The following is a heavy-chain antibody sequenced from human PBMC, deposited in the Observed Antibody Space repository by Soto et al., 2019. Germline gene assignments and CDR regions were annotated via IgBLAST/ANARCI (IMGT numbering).Heavy chain of an antibody. J-gene: IGHJ4*02. Sequence: QVQLVEAGGGVVQPGKSVRLSCAASGFRFGAYAMHWVRQAPGKGLEWVAVISEDGSRKYYRDSVKGRFTISRDNSKNTLFLQMDRPRLEDTAVYSCAKVREDLVLLVALDSWGQGTRVTVSS. V-gene: IGHV3-30*18. CDR1: GFRFGAYA. D-gene: IGHD5-12*01. CDR3: AKVREDLVLLVALDS. CDR2: ISEDGSRK.